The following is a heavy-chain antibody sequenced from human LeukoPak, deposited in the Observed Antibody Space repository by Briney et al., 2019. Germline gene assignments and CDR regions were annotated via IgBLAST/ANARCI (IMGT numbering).Heavy chain of an antibody. J-gene: IGHJ5*02. CDR2: IHSSSGTV. V-gene: IGHV3-48*04. D-gene: IGHD3-10*01. CDR3: ARGITMVRGVIRSWFDP. Sequence: GGSLRLSCAASGFTFSSHNMQWVRQAPGKGLEWVSYIHSSSGTVYYADSVKGRFTISRDNAKNSLYLQMNSLRAEDTALYHCARGITMVRGVIRSWFDPWGQGTLVTVSS. CDR1: GFTFSSHN.